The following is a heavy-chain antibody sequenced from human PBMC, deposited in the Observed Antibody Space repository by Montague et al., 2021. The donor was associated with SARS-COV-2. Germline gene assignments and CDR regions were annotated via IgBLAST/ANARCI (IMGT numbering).Heavy chain of an antibody. CDR1: GGSVNSTNW. CDR3: ARTGAYDHFDY. J-gene: IGHJ4*02. D-gene: IGHD5-12*01. V-gene: IGHV4-4*02. Sequence: SETLSLTCTVSGGSVNSTNWWSWVRQPPGKGLEWIAEVYRTGGTMFNPSFRSRVTLSIDRSKNLFSLNLNSVTVADTAVYYCARTGAYDHFDYGGPGTLVIVS. CDR2: VYRTGGT.